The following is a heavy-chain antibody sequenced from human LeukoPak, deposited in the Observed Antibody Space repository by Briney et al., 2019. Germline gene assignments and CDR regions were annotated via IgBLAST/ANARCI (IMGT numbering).Heavy chain of an antibody. Sequence: PGGSLRLSCAASGFTFSSYAMSWVRQAPGKGLEWVSAISGSGGSTYYADSVKGRFTISRDNSKNTLYLQMNSLRAEDTAGYYCAKVGAYCGGDCLWDYYMDVWGKGTTVTVSS. CDR1: GFTFSSYA. J-gene: IGHJ6*03. D-gene: IGHD2-21*02. V-gene: IGHV3-23*01. CDR3: AKVGAYCGGDCLWDYYMDV. CDR2: ISGSGGST.